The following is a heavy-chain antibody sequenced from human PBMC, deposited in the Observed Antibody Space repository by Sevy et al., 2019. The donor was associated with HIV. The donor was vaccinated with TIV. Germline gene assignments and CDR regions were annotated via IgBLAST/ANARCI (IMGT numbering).Heavy chain of an antibody. V-gene: IGHV1-69*13. J-gene: IGHJ4*02. CDR1: GGTFSSYA. CDR3: ASSVYYYDSSGLGGY. Sequence: ASVKVSCKASGGTFSSYAISWVRQAPGQGLEWMGGIIPIFGTANYAQKFQGRVTITADESTSTAYMELSSLRSEDTAVYYCASSVYYYDSSGLGGYWGQGTLVTVSS. D-gene: IGHD3-22*01. CDR2: IIPIFGTA.